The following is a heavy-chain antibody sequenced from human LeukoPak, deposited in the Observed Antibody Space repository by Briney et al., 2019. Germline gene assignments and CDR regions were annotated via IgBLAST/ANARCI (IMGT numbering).Heavy chain of an antibody. D-gene: IGHD6-19*01. Sequence: PSETLSLTCTVSGGSISSYYWSWIRQPPGKGLDWIGYIYYSGSTNYNPSLKSRVTISVDTSKNQFSLKLSSVTAADTAVYYCALHSSGWYVDYWGQGTLVTVSS. CDR2: IYYSGST. CDR3: ALHSSGWYVDY. CDR1: GGSISSYY. J-gene: IGHJ4*02. V-gene: IGHV4-59*08.